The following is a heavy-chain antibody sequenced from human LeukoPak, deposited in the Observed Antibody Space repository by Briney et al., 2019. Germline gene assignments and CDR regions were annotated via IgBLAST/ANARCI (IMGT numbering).Heavy chain of an antibody. CDR3: AKDEQVRSGYYYMDV. Sequence: GGSLRLSCAASGFTFSSYSMNWVRQAPGKGLEWVAVISYDGSNKYYVDSVKGRFIISRDNFKNTVYLQMDSLRAEDTAVYFCAKDEQVRSGYYYMDVWGKGTTVTISS. D-gene: IGHD6-25*01. CDR2: ISYDGSNK. J-gene: IGHJ6*03. V-gene: IGHV3-30*18. CDR1: GFTFSSYS.